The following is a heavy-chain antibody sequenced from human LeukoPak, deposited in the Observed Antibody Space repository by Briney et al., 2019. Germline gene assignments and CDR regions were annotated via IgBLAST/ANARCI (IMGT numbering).Heavy chain of an antibody. CDR3: ARENQDYYDSSGYDY. CDR2: INPNSGGT. D-gene: IGHD3-22*01. J-gene: IGHJ4*02. V-gene: IGHV1-2*06. Sequence: ASVKVSCKASGYTFTGYYMHWVRQAPGQGLEWMGRINPNSGGTNYAQKFQGRVTMTRDTSISTAYMELSRLRSDDMAVYYCARENQDYYDSSGYDYWGQGTLVTVYS. CDR1: GYTFTGYY.